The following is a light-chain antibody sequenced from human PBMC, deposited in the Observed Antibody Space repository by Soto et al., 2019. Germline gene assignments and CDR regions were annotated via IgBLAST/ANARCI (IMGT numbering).Light chain of an antibody. J-gene: IGKJ4*01. CDR2: GAS. V-gene: IGKV3D-15*01. CDR1: QSVSSN. Sequence: EIVMTQSPATLSVSPGERATLSCRASQSVSSNLAWYQQKPGQAPRLLIYGASTRATGIPARFSGSGSGTAFTITISSPQSDGFAVYYCQTYNNWPPLTFGGGTKVEIK. CDR3: QTYNNWPPLT.